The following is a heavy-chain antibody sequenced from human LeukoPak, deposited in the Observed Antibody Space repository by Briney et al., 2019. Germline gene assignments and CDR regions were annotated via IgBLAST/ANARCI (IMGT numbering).Heavy chain of an antibody. J-gene: IGHJ3*02. CDR3: ASDRQMVRGLGASDI. Sequence: GGSLRLSCTASGFIFSNYAMTWVRQAPGKGLEWVSSISGGGGDTYYADSVRGRFTLSRDNSRNTLYLQMNSLTAEDAALYYCASDRQMVRGLGASDIWGQGTMVTVSS. CDR2: ISGGGGDT. D-gene: IGHD3-10*01. V-gene: IGHV3-23*01. CDR1: GFIFSNYA.